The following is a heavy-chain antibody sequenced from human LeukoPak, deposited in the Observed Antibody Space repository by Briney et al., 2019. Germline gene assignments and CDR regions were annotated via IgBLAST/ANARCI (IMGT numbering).Heavy chain of an antibody. Sequence: SETLSLTCTVSGGSIRSYYWSWIRQPPGKGLEWIGYIYYSGSTNYNSSLKSRVTMSVDTSTNQFSLKLSSATAADTAVYYCARGYCSGGTCYRTFFDYWGQGTLVTVSS. CDR3: ARGYCSGGTCYRTFFDY. CDR1: GGSIRSYY. V-gene: IGHV4-59*01. D-gene: IGHD2-15*01. CDR2: IYYSGST. J-gene: IGHJ4*02.